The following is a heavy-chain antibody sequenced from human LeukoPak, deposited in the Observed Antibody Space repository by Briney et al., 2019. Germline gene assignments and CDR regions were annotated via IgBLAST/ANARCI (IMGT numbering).Heavy chain of an antibody. V-gene: IGHV3-21*01. J-gene: IGHJ4*02. CDR3: ARGQLIAVAEIDY. CDR1: EFTFSSYS. D-gene: IGHD6-19*01. CDR2: ISSSSNYI. Sequence: GGSLRLSCAASEFTFSSYSMNWVRQAPGKGLEWVSSISSSSNYIYYADSVKGRFTISRDNAKNSLYLQMNSLRAEDTAVYYCARGQLIAVAEIDYWGQGTLVTVSS.